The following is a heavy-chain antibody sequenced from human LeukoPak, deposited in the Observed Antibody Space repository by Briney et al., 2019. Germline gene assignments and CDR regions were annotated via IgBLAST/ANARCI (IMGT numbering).Heavy chain of an antibody. J-gene: IGHJ4*02. V-gene: IGHV1-18*01. CDR3: ARVGLGSGWYVQDC. CDR1: GYTFTSYG. Sequence: ASVKVSCKASGYTFTSYGISWVRQAPGQGLEWMGWISAYNGNTNYAQKLQGRVTLTTDTSTSTAYMELRSLRSDDTAVYYCARVGLGSGWYVQDCWGQGTLVTVSS. D-gene: IGHD6-19*01. CDR2: ISAYNGNT.